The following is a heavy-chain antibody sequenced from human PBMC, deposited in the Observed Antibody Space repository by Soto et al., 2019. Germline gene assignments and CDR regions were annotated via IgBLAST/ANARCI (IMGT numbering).Heavy chain of an antibody. CDR2: ISYDGSNK. D-gene: IGHD5-18*01. CDR3: AKDGYSYVWRYGMDV. J-gene: IGHJ6*02. CDR1: GFTFSSYG. V-gene: IGHV3-30*18. Sequence: QVQLVESGGGVVQPGRSLRLSCAASGFTFSSYGMHWVRQAPGKGLEWVAVISYDGSNKYYADSVKGRFTISRDNSKNTLYLQMNSLRAEDTAVYYCAKDGYSYVWRYGMDVWGQGTTVTVSS.